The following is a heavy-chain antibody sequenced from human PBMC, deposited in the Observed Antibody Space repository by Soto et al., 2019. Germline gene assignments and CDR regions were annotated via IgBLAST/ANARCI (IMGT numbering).Heavy chain of an antibody. J-gene: IGHJ4*02. CDR3: ARGNGYSYGLFDY. CDR2: IYYSGSA. D-gene: IGHD5-18*01. V-gene: IGHV4-59*01. Sequence: SETLSLTCTVSGGSTSSYYWSWIRQPPGKGLEWIGYIYYSGSATYNPSLKSPFTILLDTSKNQFSLKLSSVTAADTAVYFCARGNGYSYGLFDYWGQGILVTVSS. CDR1: GGSTSSYY.